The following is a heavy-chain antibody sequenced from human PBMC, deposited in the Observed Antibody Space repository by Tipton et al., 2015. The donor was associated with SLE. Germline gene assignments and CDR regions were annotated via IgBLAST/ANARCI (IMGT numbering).Heavy chain of an antibody. D-gene: IGHD6-19*01. CDR3: AYSSGWLVEY. CDR2: INHSGST. J-gene: IGHJ4*02. V-gene: IGHV4-34*01. CDR1: GGSFSGYY. Sequence: LRLSCAVYGGSFSGYYWSWIRQPPGKGLEWIGEINHSGSTNYNPSLKSRVTISVDTSKNQFSLKLSSVTAADTAVYYCAYSSGWLVEYWGQGTPVTVSS.